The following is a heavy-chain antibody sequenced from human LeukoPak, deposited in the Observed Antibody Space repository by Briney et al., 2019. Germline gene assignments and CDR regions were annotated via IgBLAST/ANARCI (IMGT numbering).Heavy chain of an antibody. J-gene: IGHJ5*02. V-gene: IGHV4-59*12. CDR3: ARSNYVVWFDP. Sequence: SGTLSLTCTVSGGSISSYYWSWIRQPPGKGLEWIGYIYYSGSTNYNPSLKSRVTISVDRSKNQFSLKLSSVTAADTAVYYCARSNYVVWFDPWGQGTLVTVSS. CDR1: GGSISSYY. D-gene: IGHD4-11*01. CDR2: IYYSGST.